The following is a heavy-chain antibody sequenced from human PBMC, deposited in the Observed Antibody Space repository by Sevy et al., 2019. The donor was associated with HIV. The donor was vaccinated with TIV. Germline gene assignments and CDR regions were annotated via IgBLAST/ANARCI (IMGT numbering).Heavy chain of an antibody. J-gene: IGHJ6*02. CDR1: GYTFTGYY. Sequence: ASVKVSCKASGYTFTGYYMHWVRQAPGQGLEWMGWINPNSGGTNYAQKFQGRVTITRDTSISTAYMELSRLRSDDTAVYYCARALIGIAAEDHYYYYGMDVWGQGTTVTVSS. V-gene: IGHV1-2*02. CDR3: ARALIGIAAEDHYYYYGMDV. D-gene: IGHD6-13*01. CDR2: INPNSGGT.